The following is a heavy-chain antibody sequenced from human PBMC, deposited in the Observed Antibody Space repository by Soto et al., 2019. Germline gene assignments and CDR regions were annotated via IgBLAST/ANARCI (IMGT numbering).Heavy chain of an antibody. CDR2: ISYDGSNK. Sequence: PGGSLRLSCAASGFTFSSYAMHWVRQAPGKGLEWVAVISYDGSNKYYADSVKGRFTISRDNSKNTLYLQMNSLRAEDTAVYYCARERELLSHYYYYGMDVWGQGTTVTVSS. CDR3: ARERELLSHYYYYGMDV. V-gene: IGHV3-30-3*01. D-gene: IGHD1-26*01. J-gene: IGHJ6*02. CDR1: GFTFSSYA.